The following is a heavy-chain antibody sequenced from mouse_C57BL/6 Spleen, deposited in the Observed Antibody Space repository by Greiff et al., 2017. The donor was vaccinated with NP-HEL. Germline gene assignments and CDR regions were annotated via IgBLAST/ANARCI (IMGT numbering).Heavy chain of an antibody. J-gene: IGHJ3*01. V-gene: IGHV5-16*01. CDR2: INYDGSST. Sequence: EVKLMESEGGLVQPGSSMKLSCTASGFTFSDYYMAWVRQVPEKGLEWVANINYDGSSTYYLDSLKSRFIISRDNAKNILYLQMSSRKSEDTATYYCAREGDDYDRAWFAYWGQGTLVTVSA. D-gene: IGHD2-4*01. CDR3: AREGDDYDRAWFAY. CDR1: GFTFSDYY.